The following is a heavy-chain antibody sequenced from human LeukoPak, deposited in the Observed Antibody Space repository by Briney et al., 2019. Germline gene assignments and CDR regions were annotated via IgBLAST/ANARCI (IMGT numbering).Heavy chain of an antibody. D-gene: IGHD6-19*01. CDR2: ICSGGST. J-gene: IGHJ4*02. Sequence: QTGGSLRLSCAASGFTVSSNYMSWVRQAPGKGLEWVSVICSGGSTYYADSVKGRFTISRHNSKNTLYLQMNSLRAEDTAVYYCARGGWMGTYYFDYWGQGTLVTVSS. V-gene: IGHV3-53*04. CDR3: ARGGWMGTYYFDY. CDR1: GFTVSSNY.